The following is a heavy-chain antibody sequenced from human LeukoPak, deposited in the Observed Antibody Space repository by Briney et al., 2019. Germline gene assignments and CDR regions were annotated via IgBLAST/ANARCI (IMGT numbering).Heavy chain of an antibody. D-gene: IGHD6-19*01. CDR3: ARRRGSGSPWVYYYYYYGMDV. CDR2: MNPNSGNT. V-gene: IGHV1-8*01. J-gene: IGHJ6*02. CDR1: GYTLTSYD. Sequence: GASVKVSCKASGYTLTSYDINWVRQATGQGLEWMGWMNPNSGNTGYAQKFQGRVTMTRNTSISTAYMELSSLRSEDTAVYYCARRRGSGSPWVYYYYYYGMDVWGQGTTVTVSS.